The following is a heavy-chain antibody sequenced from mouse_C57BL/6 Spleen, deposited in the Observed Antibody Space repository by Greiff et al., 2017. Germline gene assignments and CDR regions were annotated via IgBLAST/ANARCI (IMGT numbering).Heavy chain of an antibody. CDR2: ISSGSSTI. D-gene: IGHD1-1*01. V-gene: IGHV5-17*01. J-gene: IGHJ1*03. CDR1: GFTFSDYG. Sequence: EVMLVESGGGLVKPGGSLKLSCAASGFTFSDYGMHWVRQAPEKGLEWVAYISSGSSTIYYADTVKGRFTISRDNAKNTLFLQMTSLRSEDTAMYYCARGGITTPYWYFDVWGTGTTVTVSS. CDR3: ARGGITTPYWYFDV.